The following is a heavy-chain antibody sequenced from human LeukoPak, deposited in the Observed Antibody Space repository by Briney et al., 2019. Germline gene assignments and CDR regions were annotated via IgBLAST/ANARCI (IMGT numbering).Heavy chain of an antibody. CDR2: IYYSGST. J-gene: IGHJ4*02. CDR3: AKGGYLDY. D-gene: IGHD2-2*01. CDR1: GGSISGSGYY. V-gene: IGHV4-39*01. Sequence: PSETLSLTCSVSGGSISGSGYYWGWIRQPPGKGLEWIGSIYYSGSTFYNPSLKSRVTISVDTSKNQFSLKLSSVTAADTAVYYCAKGGYLDYWGQGTLVTVSS.